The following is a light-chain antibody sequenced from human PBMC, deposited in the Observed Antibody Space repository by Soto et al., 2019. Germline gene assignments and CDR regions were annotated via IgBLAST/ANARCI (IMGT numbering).Light chain of an antibody. CDR1: SSNIGAGYD. V-gene: IGLV1-40*01. J-gene: IGLJ2*01. CDR2: GNS. CDR3: QSYDSSVSKVV. Sequence: QSVVTQPPSVSGAPGQRVTISCTGSSSNIGAGYDVHWYQQLPGTAPKLLIYGNSNRPSGVPDRLSGSKSATSASLAITGLKGEEEADYYGQSYDSSVSKVVFGGGTKLTVL.